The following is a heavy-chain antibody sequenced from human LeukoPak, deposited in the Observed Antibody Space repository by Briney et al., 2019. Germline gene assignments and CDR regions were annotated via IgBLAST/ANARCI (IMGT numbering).Heavy chain of an antibody. D-gene: IGHD2-2*01. CDR2: ISGFNGNT. CDR3: ARDRAMPTVPHRGMDV. Sequence: ASVKVSCKASGYTFTSYGINWVRQAPGQGLEWMGWISGFNGNTNYAQRLQGRVTMTTDTSTSTAYMELRSLRSDDTAVYYCARDRAMPTVPHRGMDVWGQGTTVTVSS. CDR1: GYTFTSYG. J-gene: IGHJ6*02. V-gene: IGHV1-18*01.